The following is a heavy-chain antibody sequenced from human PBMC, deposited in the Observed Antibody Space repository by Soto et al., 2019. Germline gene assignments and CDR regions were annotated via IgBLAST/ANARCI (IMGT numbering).Heavy chain of an antibody. D-gene: IGHD3-22*01. CDR2: IYYSGDT. Sequence: QVQLQESGPGLVKPSDTLSLTCAVSGYSIGSTNWWGWIRQPPGKGLEWIGYIYYSGDTFYSPSLKSRVTMSVDTSKNQFSLKLSSVTAVDTAVYYCARTYYYDSSGYSSNWYFDLWGRGTLVTVSS. CDR1: GYSIGSTNW. V-gene: IGHV4-28*01. J-gene: IGHJ2*01. CDR3: ARTYYYDSSGYSSNWYFDL.